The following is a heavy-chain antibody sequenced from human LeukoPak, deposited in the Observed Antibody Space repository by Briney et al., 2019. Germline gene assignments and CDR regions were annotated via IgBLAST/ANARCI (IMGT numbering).Heavy chain of an antibody. Sequence: SETLSLTCTVSGGSISSYYWSWIRQPPGKGLEWIGYIYYSGSTNYNPSLKSRVTISVDTSKNQFSLKLSSVTAADTAVYYCASIGPKIGYCSGGSCPYYFDYWGQGTLVTVSS. CDR2: IYYSGST. V-gene: IGHV4-59*12. CDR1: GGSISSYY. CDR3: ASIGPKIGYCSGGSCPYYFDY. D-gene: IGHD2-15*01. J-gene: IGHJ4*02.